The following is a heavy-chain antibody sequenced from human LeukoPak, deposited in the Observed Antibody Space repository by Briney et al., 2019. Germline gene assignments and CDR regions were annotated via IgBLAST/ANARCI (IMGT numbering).Heavy chain of an antibody. CDR2: IYYSGST. CDR1: GGSISSSSYY. V-gene: IGHV4-39*07. D-gene: IGHD6-19*01. J-gene: IGHJ5*02. CDR3: ARDIPAVAGTEYNWFDP. Sequence: PSETLSLTCTVSGGSISSSSYYWGWIRQPPGKGLEWIGSIYYSGSTHYNPSLKSRVTISVDTSKNQFSLKLSSVTAADTAVYYCARDIPAVAGTEYNWFDPWGQGTLVTVSS.